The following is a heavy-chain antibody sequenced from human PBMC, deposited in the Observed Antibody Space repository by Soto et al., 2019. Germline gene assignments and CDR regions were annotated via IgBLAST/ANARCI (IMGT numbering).Heavy chain of an antibody. D-gene: IGHD2-2*01. Sequence: PGGSLRLSCAASGFTFSSYWMSWVRQAPGKGLEWVANIKQDGSEKYYVDSVKGRFTISRDNAKNSLYLQMNSLGAEDTAVYYCARDLFPIVVVPAAMGHWGQGTLVTVSS. CDR3: ARDLFPIVVVPAAMGH. J-gene: IGHJ4*02. CDR1: GFTFSSYW. V-gene: IGHV3-7*05. CDR2: IKQDGSEK.